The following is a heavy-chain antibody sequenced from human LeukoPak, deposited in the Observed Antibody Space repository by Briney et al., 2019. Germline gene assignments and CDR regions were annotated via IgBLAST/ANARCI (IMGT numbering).Heavy chain of an antibody. J-gene: IGHJ3*02. D-gene: IGHD2-21*02. Sequence: GGSLRLSCAASGFTFSSYSMNWVRQAPGKGLEWVSSISSSSYIYYADSVKGRFTISRDNAKNSLYLQMNSLRAEDTAVYYCARGGDYWEAAFDISGQGTMVTVSS. V-gene: IGHV3-21*01. CDR2: ISSSSYI. CDR1: GFTFSSYS. CDR3: ARGGDYWEAAFDI.